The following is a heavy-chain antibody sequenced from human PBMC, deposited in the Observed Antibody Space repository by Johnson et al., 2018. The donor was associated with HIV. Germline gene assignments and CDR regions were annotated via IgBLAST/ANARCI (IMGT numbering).Heavy chain of an antibody. V-gene: IGHV3-30*19. J-gene: IGHJ3*02. CDR2: IWYDGSNK. CDR1: RFTFSSYA. D-gene: IGHD1-14*01. Sequence: QVQLVESGGGVVQPGRSLRLSCAASRFTFSSYAIHWVRQAPGKGLEWVAVIWYDGSNKYYADSVKGRFTILRDNSKNTLYLQMNSLRVEDTAVYYCARYLRKRGGESAFDIWGQGTMV. CDR3: ARYLRKRGGESAFDI.